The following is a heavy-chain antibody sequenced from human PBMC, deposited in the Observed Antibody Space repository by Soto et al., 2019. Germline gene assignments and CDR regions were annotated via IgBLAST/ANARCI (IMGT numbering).Heavy chain of an antibody. V-gene: IGHV4-39*01. CDR3: ARPYYGGNSGFGIDY. CDR1: GGSISSSSYY. CDR2: IYYSGST. Sequence: PSETLSLTCTVSGGSISSSSYYWGWIRQPPGKGLEWIGSIYYSGSTYYNPSLKSRVTISVDTSKNQFSLKLSSVTAADTAVYYCARPYYGGNSGFGIDYWGQGTLVTVSS. D-gene: IGHD4-17*01. J-gene: IGHJ4*02.